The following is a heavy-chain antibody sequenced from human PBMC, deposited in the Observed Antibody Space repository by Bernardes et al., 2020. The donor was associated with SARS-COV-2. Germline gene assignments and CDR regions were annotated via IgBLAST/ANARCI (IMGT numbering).Heavy chain of an antibody. Sequence: VWSLRLSCAASGFTFSSYSMNWVRQAPGKGLEWVSSISSSSSYIYYADSVKGRFTISRDNAKNSLYLQMNSLRAEDAAVYYCARAGCSSTSCYQHDYWGQGTLVTVSS. CDR2: ISSSSSYI. D-gene: IGHD2-2*01. V-gene: IGHV3-21*01. CDR1: GFTFSSYS. J-gene: IGHJ4*02. CDR3: ARAGCSSTSCYQHDY.